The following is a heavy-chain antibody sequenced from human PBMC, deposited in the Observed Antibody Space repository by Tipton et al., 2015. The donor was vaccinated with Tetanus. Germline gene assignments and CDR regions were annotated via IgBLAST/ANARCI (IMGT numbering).Heavy chain of an antibody. Sequence: QVQLVQSGAEVKKPGSSVKVSCKASGGTFSSYAISWVRRAPGQGLEWMGGIIPIFGTANYAQKFQGRVTITADESTSTAYMELSSLRSEDTDVYYCARAFQAQYYYGSGSYYNVFDYWGQGTLVTVSS. CDR3: ARAFQAQYYYGSGSYYNVFDY. V-gene: IGHV1-69*01. D-gene: IGHD3-10*01. CDR1: GGTFSSYA. J-gene: IGHJ4*02. CDR2: IIPIFGTA.